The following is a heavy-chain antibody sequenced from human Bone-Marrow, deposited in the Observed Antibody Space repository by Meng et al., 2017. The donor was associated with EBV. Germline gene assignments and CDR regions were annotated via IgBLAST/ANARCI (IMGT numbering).Heavy chain of an antibody. V-gene: IGHV1-3*01. CDR3: ARGQHDYAFDY. Sequence: QVQVEQSGDEVKKTGASVKVACRASGYTFTSTSFAIHWVRQAPGQRLEWMGWINAGNGNTKYSQNFQGRVTITRDTSATTVHMELRSLRSEDTAVYYCARGQHDYAFDYWGQGTLVTVSS. CDR2: INAGNGNT. CDR1: GYTFTSTSFA. D-gene: IGHD4-17*01. J-gene: IGHJ4*02.